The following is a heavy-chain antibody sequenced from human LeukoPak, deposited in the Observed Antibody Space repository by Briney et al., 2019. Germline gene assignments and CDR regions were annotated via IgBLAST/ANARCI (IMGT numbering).Heavy chain of an antibody. Sequence: GASVKVSCKASGYTFTGYYMHWVRQAPGQGLEWMGWINPNSGGTNYAQKFQGRVTMTRDTSISTAYMELSRLRSDDTAVYYCARDTAMETPHYYYYMGVWGKGTTVTVSS. CDR2: INPNSGGT. V-gene: IGHV1-2*02. CDR3: ARDTAMETPHYYYYMGV. J-gene: IGHJ6*03. CDR1: GYTFTGYY. D-gene: IGHD5-18*01.